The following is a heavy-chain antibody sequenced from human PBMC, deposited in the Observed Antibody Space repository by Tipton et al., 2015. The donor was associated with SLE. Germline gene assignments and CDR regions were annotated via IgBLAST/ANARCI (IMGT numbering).Heavy chain of an antibody. CDR2: VRKKAHGGTT. CDR3: SRIAQSALAYYFYYMDV. D-gene: IGHD6-13*01. Sequence: SLRLSCTASGFTFGDYSMIWFRQPPGKGLEWVGFVRKKAHGGTTEYAASVKGRFTISRDDSKSIAYLQMNNLKTEDTAVYYCSRIAQSALAYYFYYMDVWGKGTTVTVSS. V-gene: IGHV3-49*03. J-gene: IGHJ6*03. CDR1: GFTFGDYS.